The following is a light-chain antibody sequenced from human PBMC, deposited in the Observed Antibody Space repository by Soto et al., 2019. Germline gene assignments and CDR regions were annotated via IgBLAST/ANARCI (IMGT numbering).Light chain of an antibody. Sequence: IQLTQSPSSLSASVGDRFTITCRARQGISSYLAWYHQIPGKAPKLLIYAASTLESGVPSRFSGSGSGTDFTLTISSLQPEDFATYYCQQLNSFPLTFGGGTKVEFK. CDR1: QGISSY. V-gene: IGKV1-9*01. J-gene: IGKJ4*01. CDR2: AAS. CDR3: QQLNSFPLT.